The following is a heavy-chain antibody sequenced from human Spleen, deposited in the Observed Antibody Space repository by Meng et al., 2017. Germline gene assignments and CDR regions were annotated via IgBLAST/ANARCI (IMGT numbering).Heavy chain of an antibody. CDR2: INTNTGNP. J-gene: IGHJ4*02. Sequence: ASVKVSCKPSGYNFPDYWLHWVRRAPGQGLEWMGRINTNTGNPTYAQGFTGRFVFSLDRSVSTAYLQISSLKAEDTVVYYCARGVRGLDGYFDHWGQGTLVTVSS. CDR1: GYNFPDYW. D-gene: IGHD5-24*01. CDR3: ARGVRGLDGYFDH. V-gene: IGHV7-4-1*02.